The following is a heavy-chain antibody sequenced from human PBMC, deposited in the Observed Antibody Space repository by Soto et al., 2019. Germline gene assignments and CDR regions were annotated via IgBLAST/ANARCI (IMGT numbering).Heavy chain of an antibody. CDR2: ISGRGGST. CDR1: GFTFSNYA. Sequence: PGGSLRLSCAASGFTFSNYAMNWVRQAPGKGLEWVSTISGRGGSTYYADSVKGRFTISRDNSKNILYLQMNSLRAEDTAVYYCAKANLTLVVTRLDSWGQGTLVTVYS. CDR3: AKANLTLVVTRLDS. J-gene: IGHJ4*02. D-gene: IGHD3-22*01. V-gene: IGHV3-23*01.